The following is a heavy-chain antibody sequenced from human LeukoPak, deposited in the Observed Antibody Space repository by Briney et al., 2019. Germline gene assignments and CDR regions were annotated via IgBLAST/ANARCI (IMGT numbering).Heavy chain of an antibody. Sequence: GGSLRLSCAASGFTFSSYAMSWVRQAPGKGLEWVSAISGSGGSTYYADSVKGRFTIPRDNSKNTVYLQMNSLRAEDTALYYCAKTTTGYSSGRSPGWPADLWGQGTLVTVSS. CDR2: ISGSGGST. D-gene: IGHD6-19*01. V-gene: IGHV3-23*01. CDR1: GFTFSSYA. J-gene: IGHJ5*02. CDR3: AKTTTGYSSGRSPGWPADL.